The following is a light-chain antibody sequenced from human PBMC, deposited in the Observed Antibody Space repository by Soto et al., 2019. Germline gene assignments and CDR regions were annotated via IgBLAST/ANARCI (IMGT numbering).Light chain of an antibody. Sequence: DIQMTQSPSSLSASVGDRVTITCRASQTITTYLNWYQQKPGKAPKLLIYAASSLQSGVPSRFSGSGSGTDFTLTISSLQPEDFATYYCQQSVSTPRTFGGGTKVEI. CDR1: QTITTY. CDR2: AAS. V-gene: IGKV1-39*01. J-gene: IGKJ4*01. CDR3: QQSVSTPRT.